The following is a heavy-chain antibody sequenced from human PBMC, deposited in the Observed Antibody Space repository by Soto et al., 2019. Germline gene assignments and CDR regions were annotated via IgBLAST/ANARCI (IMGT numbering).Heavy chain of an antibody. V-gene: IGHV3-33*01. J-gene: IGHJ4*02. CDR3: ARGEGGVAATEFDY. CDR2: IWYDGSNK. D-gene: IGHD2-15*01. CDR1: GFTFSSYG. Sequence: QVQLVESGGGVVQPGRSLRLSCAASGFTFSSYGMHWVRQAPGKGLEWVAVIWYDGSNKYYADSVKGRFTISRDNSKNTMDLQKNSLRAEDTAVYYCARGEGGVAATEFDYWGQGTLVTVSS.